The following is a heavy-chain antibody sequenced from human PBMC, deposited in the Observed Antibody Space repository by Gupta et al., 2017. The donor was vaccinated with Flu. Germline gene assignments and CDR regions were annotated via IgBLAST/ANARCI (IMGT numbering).Heavy chain of an antibody. Sequence: WVRQVPGKGLVWVSRIKIDGSATSYADSVKGRFTISRDNAKNTLYLQMNSLRAEDTALYYCAREVLNNWLDPWGQGTLVTVSS. CDR3: AREVLNNWLDP. J-gene: IGHJ5*02. CDR2: IKIDGSAT. V-gene: IGHV3-74*01.